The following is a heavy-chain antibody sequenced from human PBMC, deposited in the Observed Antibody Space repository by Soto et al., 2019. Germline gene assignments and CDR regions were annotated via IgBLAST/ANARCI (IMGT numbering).Heavy chain of an antibody. CDR3: ARGLNGYLHYFDY. D-gene: IGHD5-18*01. CDR2: INAGNGNT. V-gene: IGHV1-3*01. J-gene: IGHJ4*02. CDR1: GYTFTSYA. Sequence: ASVEVSCKASGYTFTSYAMHWVRQAPGQRLEWMGWINAGNGNTKYSQKFQGRVTITRDTSASTAYMELSSLRSEDTAVYYCARGLNGYLHYFDYWGQGTLVTVSS.